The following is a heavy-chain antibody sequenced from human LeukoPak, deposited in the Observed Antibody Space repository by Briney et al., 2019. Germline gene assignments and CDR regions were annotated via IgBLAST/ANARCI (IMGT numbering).Heavy chain of an antibody. Sequence: GGSLRLSCAASGFSFSNTWMNWVRLAPGKGLEWVGRVKSKSDGGTAEYAAPVKGRYTISRDDSKNTLYVRMSSLKIEDTALYYCTPGGKDYVHWGQGTLVTVSS. CDR2: VKSKSDGGTA. D-gene: IGHD4-17*01. V-gene: IGHV3-15*07. CDR1: GFSFSNTW. CDR3: TPGGKDYVH. J-gene: IGHJ4*02.